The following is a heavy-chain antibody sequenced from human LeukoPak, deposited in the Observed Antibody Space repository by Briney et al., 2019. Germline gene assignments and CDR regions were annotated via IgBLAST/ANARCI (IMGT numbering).Heavy chain of an antibody. D-gene: IGHD1-26*01. V-gene: IGHV4-59*02. Sequence: AETLSLTCTVSGGSVSTNYWSWIRQPPGKGLECIGYIHYSGNSDYNPSLKSRVTISIDTSKNQFSLKLMSVTAADTAVYYCVRDSKRHLVGATQGWFDPWGQGTLVTVSS. CDR1: GGSVSTNY. CDR2: IHYSGNS. CDR3: VRDSKRHLVGATQGWFDP. J-gene: IGHJ5*02.